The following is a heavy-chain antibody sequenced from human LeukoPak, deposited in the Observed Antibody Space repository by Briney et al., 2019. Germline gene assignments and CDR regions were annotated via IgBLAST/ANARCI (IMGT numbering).Heavy chain of an antibody. D-gene: IGHD2-8*01. V-gene: IGHV3-74*01. J-gene: IGHJ4*02. CDR3: ARGPSAADCTNGVCFTGHAY. Sequence: PGGSLRLSCAASGFTFSSYWMHWVREAPGKGLVCVSRINTDGSSTSYADSVKGRFTISRDNAKNTLYLQMNSLRAEDTAVYYCARGPSAADCTNGVCFTGHAYWGQGTLVTVSS. CDR1: GFTFSSYW. CDR2: INTDGSST.